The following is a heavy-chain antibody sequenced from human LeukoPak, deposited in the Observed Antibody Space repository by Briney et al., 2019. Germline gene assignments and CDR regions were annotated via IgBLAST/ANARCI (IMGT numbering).Heavy chain of an antibody. J-gene: IGHJ4*02. V-gene: IGHV4-34*01. CDR1: GGSFSGYY. CDR3: ARAGYSYGYAKDY. CDR2: INHSGST. Sequence: SETLSLTCAVYGGSFSGYYWSWIRQPPGKGLEWIGEINHSGSTNYNPSLKSRVTISVDTSKNQFSLKLSSVTAADTAVYYCARAGYSYGYAKDYWGQGTPVTVSS. D-gene: IGHD5-18*01.